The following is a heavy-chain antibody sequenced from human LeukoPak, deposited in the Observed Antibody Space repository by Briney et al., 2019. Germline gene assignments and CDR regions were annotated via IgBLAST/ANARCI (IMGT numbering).Heavy chain of an antibody. CDR1: GFTFSSYW. Sequence: PGGSLRLSCAASGFTFSSYWMHWVRQAPGKGLVWVSRINTDGSSTSYADSVKGRFTISRDNAKNTLYLQMNSLRAEETAVYYCARGYYDSSGYIDYWGQGTLVTVSS. CDR2: INTDGSST. D-gene: IGHD3-22*01. J-gene: IGHJ4*02. V-gene: IGHV3-74*01. CDR3: ARGYYDSSGYIDY.